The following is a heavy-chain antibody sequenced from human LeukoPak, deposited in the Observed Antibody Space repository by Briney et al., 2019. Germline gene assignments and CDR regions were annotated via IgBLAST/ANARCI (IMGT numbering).Heavy chain of an antibody. CDR1: GYTFTNFG. V-gene: IGHV1-18*01. J-gene: IGHJ5*02. D-gene: IGHD2-2*01. CDR3: ARGGCSGNNCPPNWLDP. Sequence: ASVKVSCKASGYTFTNFGITWVRQAPGQGLEWMGWISPYNGDTRYKQKLQGRVTMTTETSTNTAYMELRSLRSDDAGVYYCARGGCSGNNCPPNWLDPWGQGTLVTVSS. CDR2: ISPYNGDT.